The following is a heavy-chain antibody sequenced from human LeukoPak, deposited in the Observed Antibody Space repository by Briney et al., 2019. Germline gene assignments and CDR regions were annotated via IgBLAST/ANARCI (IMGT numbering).Heavy chain of an antibody. D-gene: IGHD6-13*01. CDR1: GGSFSGYY. V-gene: IGHV4-34*01. J-gene: IGHJ6*03. CDR2: INHSGST. CDR3: ARGGKAAAGNFHYYYYMDV. Sequence: SETLSLTCAVYGGSFSGYYWSWIRQPPGKGLEWIGEINHSGSTNYNPSLKSRVTTSVDTSKNQFSLKLSSVTAADTAVYYCARGGKAAAGNFHYYYYMDVWGKGTTVTVSS.